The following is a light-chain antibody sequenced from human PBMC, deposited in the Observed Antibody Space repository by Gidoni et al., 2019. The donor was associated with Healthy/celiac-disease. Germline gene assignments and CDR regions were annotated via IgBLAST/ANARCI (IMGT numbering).Light chain of an antibody. J-gene: IGKJ4*01. CDR3: MQALQTPLT. V-gene: IGKV2-28*01. CDR2: LGS. CDR1: QSLLHRNGYNY. Sequence: DIVMTQSPLSLLVTPGEPASISCRSSQSLLHRNGYNYLDWYLQKPGQSPQLLIYLGSNRASGGPDRFSGSGSGTDFTLKISRVEAEDVGVYYCMQALQTPLTFGGGSKVEIK.